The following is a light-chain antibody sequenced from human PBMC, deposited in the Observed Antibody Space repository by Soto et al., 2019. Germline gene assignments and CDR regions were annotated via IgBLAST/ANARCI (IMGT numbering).Light chain of an antibody. CDR3: MQSTHWPPT. Sequence: DVVMTQSPLSLPVTLGQSASISCRSSQSIAYSDGYTYMNWFQQRPGQSPRRLISLTSRRDSGVPDRFSGSVSGTDFTLTIRRVEAEDVGIYYCMQSTHWPPTFGRGTTVEIK. CDR2: LTS. J-gene: IGKJ1*01. V-gene: IGKV2-30*01. CDR1: QSIAYSDGYTY.